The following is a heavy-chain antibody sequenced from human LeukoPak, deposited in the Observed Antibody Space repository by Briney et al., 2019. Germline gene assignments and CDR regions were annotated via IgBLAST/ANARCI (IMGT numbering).Heavy chain of an antibody. Sequence: PGGSLRLSCAASGFTFSSYWMHWVRQAPGKGLVWVSHINTDGSYTRYADSVKGRFTIARDNAKSTLYLQMNSLRAGDTAVYYCARGGLLSRYWGQGTLVTVSS. D-gene: IGHD1-26*01. J-gene: IGHJ4*02. CDR1: GFTFSSYW. CDR2: INTDGSYT. V-gene: IGHV3-74*01. CDR3: ARGGLLSRY.